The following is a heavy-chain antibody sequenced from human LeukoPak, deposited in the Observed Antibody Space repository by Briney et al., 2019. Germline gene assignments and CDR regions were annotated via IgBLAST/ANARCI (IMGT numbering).Heavy chain of an antibody. CDR1: GFTFSSYS. J-gene: IGHJ4*02. Sequence: GGSLRLSCAASGFTFSSYSMNWVRQAPGKGLEWVSYISSSSSTIYYADSVKGRFTISRDNAKNSLYLQMNSLRAEDTAVYYCARDLSSWHDYWGQGTLVTVSS. CDR3: ARDLSSWHDY. V-gene: IGHV3-48*01. D-gene: IGHD6-13*01. CDR2: ISSSSSTI.